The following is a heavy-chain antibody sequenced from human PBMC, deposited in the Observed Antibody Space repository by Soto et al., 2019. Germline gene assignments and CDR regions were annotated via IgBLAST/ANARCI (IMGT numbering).Heavy chain of an antibody. CDR3: AKGISGSPRDAFDI. D-gene: IGHD3-10*01. CDR1: GFTFDDYA. Sequence: GGSLRLSCAASGFTFDDYAIHWVRQAPGKGLEWVSGISWNLDRIGYADSVKGRFTISRDNAKKSLDLQMNSLRAEDTALYYCAKGISGSPRDAFDIWGQGTMVTVSS. CDR2: ISWNLDRI. J-gene: IGHJ3*02. V-gene: IGHV3-9*01.